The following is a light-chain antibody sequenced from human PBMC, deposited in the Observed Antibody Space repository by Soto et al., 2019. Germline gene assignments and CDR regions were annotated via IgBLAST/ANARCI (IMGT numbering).Light chain of an antibody. CDR1: QSVSGW. V-gene: IGKV1-5*03. J-gene: IGKJ1*01. CDR2: KAS. Sequence: DIQMTQSPSTLSASVGDTVTVTCRASQSVSGWLAWYQQKPGKAPKLLIYKASTLKSGVPSRFSGSGSGTEFTLTISSLQPDDFATYYCQPYNSYSGAFGQGTKVDIK. CDR3: QPYNSYSGA.